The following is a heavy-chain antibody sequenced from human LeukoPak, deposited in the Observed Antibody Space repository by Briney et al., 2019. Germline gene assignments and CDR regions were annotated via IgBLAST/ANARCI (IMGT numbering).Heavy chain of an antibody. CDR3: ARVTAQWLDTLGY. CDR2: IIPIFGTA. V-gene: IGHV1-69*05. CDR1: GGTFSSYA. J-gene: IGHJ4*02. Sequence: ASVKVSCKASGGTFSSYAISWVRQAPGQGLEWMGGIIPIFGTANYAQKFQGRVTITTDESTSTAYMELSSLRSEDTAVYYCARVTAQWLDTLGYWGQGTLVTVSS. D-gene: IGHD6-19*01.